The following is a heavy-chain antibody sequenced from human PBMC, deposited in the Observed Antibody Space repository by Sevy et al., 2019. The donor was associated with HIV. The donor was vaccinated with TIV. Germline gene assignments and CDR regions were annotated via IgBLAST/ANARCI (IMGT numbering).Heavy chain of an antibody. CDR1: GFSFSSYS. Sequence: GGSLRLSCVTSGFSFSSYSMNWVRQAPGKGLGWVSYISSSGGTIRYADSVKGRLTISTDNAKNSLFLQLNSLRAEDTAVYYCARDDHWAFDYWGQGALVTVSS. D-gene: IGHD7-27*01. CDR2: ISSSGGTI. CDR3: ARDDHWAFDY. V-gene: IGHV3-48*01. J-gene: IGHJ4*02.